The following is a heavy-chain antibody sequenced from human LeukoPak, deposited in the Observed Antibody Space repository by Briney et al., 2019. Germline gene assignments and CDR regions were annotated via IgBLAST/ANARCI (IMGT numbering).Heavy chain of an antibody. J-gene: IGHJ1*01. D-gene: IGHD6-13*01. CDR1: GFTLIGYW. CDR3: AREFTAGYNSSWYGFRN. Sequence: GGSLRHSCAASGFTLIGYWMSWVRQARGKGLEWVANINQDGNEKYYVHSVKGRFTISRDNAKNSLFLQMGSPRVEDTAVYYCAREFTAGYNSSWYGFRNWGQGTLVSVSS. V-gene: IGHV3-7*01. CDR2: INQDGNEK.